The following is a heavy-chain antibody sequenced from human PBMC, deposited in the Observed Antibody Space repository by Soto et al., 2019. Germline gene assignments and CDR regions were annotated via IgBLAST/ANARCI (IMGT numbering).Heavy chain of an antibody. CDR2: INSDGSST. CDR1: GFTFSSYW. V-gene: IGHV3-74*01. D-gene: IGHD3-10*01. J-gene: IGHJ6*02. CDR3: ARDEGTNMVRGVDGMDV. Sequence: EVQLVESGGGLVQPGGSLRLSCAASGFTFSSYWMHWVRQAPGKGLVWVSRINSDGSSTSYADSVKGRFTISRDNAKNTLYLQMNSLRAEDTDVYYCARDEGTNMVRGVDGMDVWGQGTTVTVSS.